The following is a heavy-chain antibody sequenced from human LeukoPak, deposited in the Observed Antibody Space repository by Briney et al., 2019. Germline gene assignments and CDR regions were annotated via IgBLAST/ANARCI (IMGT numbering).Heavy chain of an antibody. J-gene: IGHJ3*02. CDR2: IYHDGST. CDR3: VRDSSGTLAFDI. V-gene: IGHV4-39*02. D-gene: IGHD6-25*01. CDR1: GGSISSSSYY. Sequence: SETLSLTCTVSGGSISSSSYYWGWIRQTPGKGLEWIARIYHDGSTHYNPSLKSRATMSVDTSKNDFSLRLSSVTAADTAIYYCVRDSSGTLAFDIWGQGTMVTVSS.